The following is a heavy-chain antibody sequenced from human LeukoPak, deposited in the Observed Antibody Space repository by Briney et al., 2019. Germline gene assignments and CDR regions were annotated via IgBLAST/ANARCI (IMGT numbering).Heavy chain of an antibody. Sequence: PGGSLRLSCAASGFTFSDFDIHWVRQASGEGLEWVGRVKTRSESYDTAYGASLKGRFTISRDDSKSTAYLQMDSLRTEDTAVYYCAKDRVATITSDAFDIWGQGTMVTVSS. CDR1: GFTFSDFD. J-gene: IGHJ3*02. V-gene: IGHV3-73*01. D-gene: IGHD5-24*01. CDR2: VKTRSESYDT. CDR3: AKDRVATITSDAFDI.